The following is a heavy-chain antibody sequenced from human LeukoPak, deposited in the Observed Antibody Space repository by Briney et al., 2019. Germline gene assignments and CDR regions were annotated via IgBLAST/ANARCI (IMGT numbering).Heavy chain of an antibody. CDR3: ARDLAVAGTPGWY. Sequence: ASVKVSCKASGYTFTSYAMHWVRQAPGQRLEWMGWINAGNGNTKYSQKFQGRVTITRDTSASTAYMELSSLRSEDTAVYYCARDLAVAGTPGWYWGQGTLVTVSS. D-gene: IGHD6-19*01. V-gene: IGHV1-3*01. CDR2: INAGNGNT. J-gene: IGHJ4*02. CDR1: GYTFTSYA.